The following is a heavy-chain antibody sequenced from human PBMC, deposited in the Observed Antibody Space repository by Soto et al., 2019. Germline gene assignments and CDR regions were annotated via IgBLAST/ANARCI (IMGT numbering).Heavy chain of an antibody. CDR3: ARRLNVWSGSFDY. J-gene: IGHJ4*02. Sequence: SETMSLTCTVSGDSINNNNCFWDWIRQPPEKGLEWIGGVSYSGSTSFNPSLRSRVTISADTSKNQFSLKVNSVTVADTAIYYCARRLNVWSGSFDYWGQGTLVTVSS. CDR1: GDSINNNNCF. CDR2: VSYSGST. D-gene: IGHD3-3*01. V-gene: IGHV4-39*01.